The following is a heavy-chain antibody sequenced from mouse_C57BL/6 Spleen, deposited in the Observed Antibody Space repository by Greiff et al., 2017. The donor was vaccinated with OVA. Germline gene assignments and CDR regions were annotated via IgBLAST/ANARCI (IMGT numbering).Heavy chain of an antibody. CDR1: GYTFTSYW. Sequence: QVHVKQPGAELVMPGASVKLSCKASGYTFTSYWMHWVKQRPGQGLEWIGEIDPSDSYTNYNQKFKGKSTLTVDKSSSTAYMQLSSLTSEDSAVYYCAIGSPDGWGQGTTLTVSS. CDR2: IDPSDSYT. D-gene: IGHD1-1*02. V-gene: IGHV1-69*01. J-gene: IGHJ2*01. CDR3: AIGSPDG.